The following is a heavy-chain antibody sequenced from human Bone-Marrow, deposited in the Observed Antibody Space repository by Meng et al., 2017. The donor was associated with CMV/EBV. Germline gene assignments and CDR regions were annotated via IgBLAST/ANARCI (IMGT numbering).Heavy chain of an antibody. CDR1: GFTVSSNY. Sequence: GESLKISCAASGFTVSSNYMSWVRQAPGKGLEWVSVLYSGGSTYYADSVNGRFTISRDNSKNTLYLQMNSLRAEDTAVYYCARGKWGLLLDYWGQGTLVTVSS. D-gene: IGHD1-26*01. CDR2: LYSGGST. V-gene: IGHV3-53*01. J-gene: IGHJ4*02. CDR3: ARGKWGLLLDY.